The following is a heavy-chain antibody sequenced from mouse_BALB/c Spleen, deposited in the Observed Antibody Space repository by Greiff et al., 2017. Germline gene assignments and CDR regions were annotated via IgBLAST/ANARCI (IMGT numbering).Heavy chain of an antibody. J-gene: IGHJ3*01. V-gene: IGHV14-3*02. CDR1: GFNIKDTY. Sequence: EVKLLESGAELVKPGASVKLSCTASGFNIKDTYMHWVKQRPEQGLEWIGRIDPANGNTKYDPKFQGKATITADTSSNTAYLQLSSLTSEDTAVYYCASGGSFAWFAYWGQGTLVTVSA. CDR3: ASGGSFAWFAY. CDR2: IDPANGNT.